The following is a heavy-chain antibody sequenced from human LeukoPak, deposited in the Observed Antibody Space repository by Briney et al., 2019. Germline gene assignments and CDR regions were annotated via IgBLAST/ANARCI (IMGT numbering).Heavy chain of an antibody. Sequence: SETLSLTCTVSGGSINSYHWSCIRQPAGKGLEWIGRIYTSGSTNYNPSLKSRVTMSVDTSKNQFSLKLSSVTAADTAVYYCARDAEYSSSWYKGNYYYMDVWGKGTTVTVSS. D-gene: IGHD6-13*01. J-gene: IGHJ6*03. CDR2: IYTSGST. CDR3: ARDAEYSSSWYKGNYYYMDV. CDR1: GGSINSYH. V-gene: IGHV4-4*07.